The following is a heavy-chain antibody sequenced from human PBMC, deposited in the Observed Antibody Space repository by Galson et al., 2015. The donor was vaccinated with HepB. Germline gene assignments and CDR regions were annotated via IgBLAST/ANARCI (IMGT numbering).Heavy chain of an antibody. Sequence: SVKVSCKVSGYTLTELSMHWVRQAPGKGLEWMGGFDPEDGETIYAQKFQGRVTMTEDTSTDTAYMELSSLRSEDTAVYYCATVEPNYDYVWGSYRSAYYYYGMDVWGQGTTVTVSS. D-gene: IGHD3-16*02. CDR1: GYTLTELS. CDR3: ATVEPNYDYVWGSYRSAYYYYGMDV. CDR2: FDPEDGET. J-gene: IGHJ6*02. V-gene: IGHV1-24*01.